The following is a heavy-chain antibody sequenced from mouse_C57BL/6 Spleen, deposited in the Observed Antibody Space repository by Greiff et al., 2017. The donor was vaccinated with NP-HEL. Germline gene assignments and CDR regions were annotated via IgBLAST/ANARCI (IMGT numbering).Heavy chain of an antibody. J-gene: IGHJ2*01. V-gene: IGHV5-12*01. Sequence: EVKLMESGGGLVQPGGSLKLSCAASGFTFSDYYMYWVRQTPEKRLEWVAYISNGGGSTYYPDTVKGRFTISRDNAKNTLYLQMSRLKSEDTAMYYCARRSTTGHYFDYWGQGTTLTVSS. CDR1: GFTFSDYY. CDR3: ARRSTTGHYFDY. CDR2: ISNGGGST. D-gene: IGHD1-1*01.